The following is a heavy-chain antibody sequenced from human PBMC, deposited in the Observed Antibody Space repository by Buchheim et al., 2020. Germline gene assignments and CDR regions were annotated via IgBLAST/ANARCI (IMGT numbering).Heavy chain of an antibody. D-gene: IGHD3-22*01. CDR3: AKGDLVLLPGLGRFDP. CDR1: GGSISSGDYS. Sequence: LQLRESGSGLVKPSQTLSLTCIVSGGSISSGDYSWSWIRQPPGKGLEWIGYIYYSENTYYNPSVKSRVTISLDRSKNQFSLKLNAVTAADTAVYFCAKGDLVLLPGLGRFDPWGQG. V-gene: IGHV4-30-2*01. CDR2: IYYSENT. J-gene: IGHJ5*02.